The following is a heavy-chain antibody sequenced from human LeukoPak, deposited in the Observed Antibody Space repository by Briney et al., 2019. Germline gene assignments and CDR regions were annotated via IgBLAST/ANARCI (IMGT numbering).Heavy chain of an antibody. V-gene: IGHV3-11*06. D-gene: IGHD6-19*01. Sequence: GGSLRLSCAASGFTFSDYYMSWIRQAPGKGLEWVSSISSSSSSYIYYADSVKGRFTISRDNAKNSLYLQMNSLRAEDTAVYYCAGQYSSGWYDYWGQGTLVTVSS. CDR2: ISSSSSSYI. J-gene: IGHJ4*02. CDR1: GFTFSDYY. CDR3: AGQYSSGWYDY.